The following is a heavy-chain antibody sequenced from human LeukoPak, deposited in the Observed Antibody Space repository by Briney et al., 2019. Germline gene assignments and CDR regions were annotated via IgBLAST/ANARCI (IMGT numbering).Heavy chain of an antibody. CDR1: GGTFSGYA. J-gene: IGHJ5*02. D-gene: IGHD6-13*01. CDR2: IIPIFGTA. V-gene: IGHV1-69*13. Sequence: ASVKVSCKASGGTFSGYAISWVRQAPGQGLEWMGGIIPIFGTANYAQKFQGRVTITADESTSTAYMELSSLRSEDTAVYYCVWAAAAPMNWFDPWGQGTLVTVSS. CDR3: VWAAAAPMNWFDP.